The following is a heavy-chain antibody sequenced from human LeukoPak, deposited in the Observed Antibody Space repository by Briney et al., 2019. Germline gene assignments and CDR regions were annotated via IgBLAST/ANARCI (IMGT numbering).Heavy chain of an antibody. D-gene: IGHD4-23*01. V-gene: IGHV4-61*02. J-gene: IGHJ6*03. Sequence: SETLSLXCTVSGGSISSGSYYWSWSRQPAGKGLEWIGRIYTSGITNYNPSLKSRVTISVDTSKNQSSLKLSSVTAADTAVYYCARSMTTVVTSYYYYYMDVWGKGTTVTVSS. CDR3: ARSMTTVVTSYYYYYMDV. CDR1: GGSISSGSYY. CDR2: IYTSGIT.